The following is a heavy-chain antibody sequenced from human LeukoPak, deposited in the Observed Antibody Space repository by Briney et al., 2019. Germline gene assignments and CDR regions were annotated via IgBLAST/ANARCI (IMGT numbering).Heavy chain of an antibody. Sequence: SETLSLTCAVYGGSFSGYYWSWIRQPPGKGLEWIGEINHSGSTNYNPSLKSRVTISVDTSKNQFSLKLSSVTAADTAVYYCARHHDYVWGSYRYLPWFDPWRQGTLVTVSS. J-gene: IGHJ5*02. D-gene: IGHD3-16*02. CDR3: ARHHDYVWGSYRYLPWFDP. V-gene: IGHV4-34*01. CDR1: GGSFSGYY. CDR2: INHSGST.